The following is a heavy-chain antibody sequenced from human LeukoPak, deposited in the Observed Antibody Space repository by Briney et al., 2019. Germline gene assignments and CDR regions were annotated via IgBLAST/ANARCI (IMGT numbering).Heavy chain of an antibody. Sequence: SVKVSCKASGGTFSSYAISWVRQAPGQGLEWMGGIIPIFGTANYAQKFQGRVTITADESTSTAYMELSSLRSEDTAVYYCARERRPQWELLDYYYYYMDVWGKGTTVTVSS. V-gene: IGHV1-69*13. D-gene: IGHD1-26*01. CDR2: IIPIFGTA. J-gene: IGHJ6*03. CDR1: GGTFSSYA. CDR3: ARERRPQWELLDYYYYYMDV.